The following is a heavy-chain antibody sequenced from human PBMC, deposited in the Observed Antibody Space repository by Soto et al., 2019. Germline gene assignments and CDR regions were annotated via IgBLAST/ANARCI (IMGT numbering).Heavy chain of an antibody. D-gene: IGHD5-12*01. CDR2: INPNSGGT. Sequence: QVQLVQSGAEVKEPGASVTVSCRASGDRFTDYYMHWVRQAPGQGLEWMGWINPNSGGTKYAQKFQVWVTMTRDTSIRTVYMQLSRLGFDDTAIYYCARESGGATATLDYYYFYMDVWGTGTTVTVSS. J-gene: IGHJ6*03. V-gene: IGHV1-2*04. CDR3: ARESGGATATLDYYYFYMDV. CDR1: GDRFTDYY.